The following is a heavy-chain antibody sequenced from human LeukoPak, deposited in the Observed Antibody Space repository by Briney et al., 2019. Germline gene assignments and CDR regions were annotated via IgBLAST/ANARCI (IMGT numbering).Heavy chain of an antibody. D-gene: IGHD3-10*01. Sequence: GESLKISCKGSGYSFTSYWIGWVRQMPGKGLEWMGIIHPGDSDNRYRPSFQGQVNISAGKSIRTAYLQWSSMKASDTAMYYCARQRKTYFYGSGSYTSNWFDPWGEGALVTVSS. CDR3: ARQRKTYFYGSGSYTSNWFDP. V-gene: IGHV5-51*01. J-gene: IGHJ5*02. CDR1: GYSFTSYW. CDR2: IHPGDSDN.